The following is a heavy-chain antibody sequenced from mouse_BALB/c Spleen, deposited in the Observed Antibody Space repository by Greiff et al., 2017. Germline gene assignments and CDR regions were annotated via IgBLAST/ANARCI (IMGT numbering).Heavy chain of an antibody. CDR2: ISTYYGDA. Sequence: QVQLKQSGAELVRPGVSVKISCKGSGYTFTDYAMHWVKQSHAKSLEWIGVISTYYGDASYNQKFKGKATMTVDKSSSTAYMELARLTSEDSAIYYCARRRYEGYAMDYWGQGTSVTVSS. CDR3: ARRRYEGYAMDY. V-gene: IGHV1S137*01. CDR1: GYTFTDYA. J-gene: IGHJ4*01. D-gene: IGHD2-14*01.